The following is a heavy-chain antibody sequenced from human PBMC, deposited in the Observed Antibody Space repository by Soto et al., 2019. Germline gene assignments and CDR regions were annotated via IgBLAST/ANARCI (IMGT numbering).Heavy chain of an antibody. Sequence: SSETLSLTCTVSGGSMSGHYWSWIRQSPGKGLEWIAYIHYSGTTNYNPSLKSRVTISADTSNNQFSLRLSSVTAADTAVYYCVRTLSSGRQDSWGQGTLVTSPQ. J-gene: IGHJ5*01. CDR2: IHYSGTT. CDR1: GGSMSGHY. CDR3: VRTLSSGRQDS. V-gene: IGHV4-59*11. D-gene: IGHD3-10*01.